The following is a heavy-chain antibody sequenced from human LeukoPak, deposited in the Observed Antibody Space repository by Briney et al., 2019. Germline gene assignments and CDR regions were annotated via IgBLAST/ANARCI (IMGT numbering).Heavy chain of an antibody. CDR3: ARDDRVEMATWSLDY. Sequence: EASVKVSCKASGYTFTSYGISWVRQAPGQGLEWMGWISAYNGNTNYAQKLQGRVTMTTDTSTSTAYMELRSLRSDDTAVYYCARDDRVEMATWSLDYWGQGTLVTVSS. J-gene: IGHJ4*02. D-gene: IGHD5-24*01. V-gene: IGHV1-18*01. CDR2: ISAYNGNT. CDR1: GYTFTSYG.